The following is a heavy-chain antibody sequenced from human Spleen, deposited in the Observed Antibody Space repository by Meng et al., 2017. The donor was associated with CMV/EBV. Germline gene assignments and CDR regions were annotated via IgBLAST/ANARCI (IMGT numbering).Heavy chain of an antibody. Sequence: ASVKGSCKASGYTFTGYYMHWVRQAPGQGLEWMGWINPNSGGTNYAQKFQGRVTMTRDTSISTAYMELSRLRSDDTAVYYCAREVFSRLYGSGSDALDIWGQGTMVTVSS. D-gene: IGHD3-10*01. J-gene: IGHJ3*02. CDR1: GYTFTGYY. CDR3: AREVFSRLYGSGSDALDI. V-gene: IGHV1-2*02. CDR2: INPNSGGT.